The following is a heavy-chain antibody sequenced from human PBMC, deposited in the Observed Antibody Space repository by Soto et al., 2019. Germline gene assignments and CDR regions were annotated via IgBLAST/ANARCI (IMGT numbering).Heavy chain of an antibody. Sequence: SVKVSCKASGGTFSRYAISWVRQAPGQGLEWMGGIIPLFGKANYAQKFQGRVTITADESTSTAYMELSSLRSEDTAVYYCARDGTLYDSSGYYYLYWGQGTLVTVSS. D-gene: IGHD3-22*01. CDR2: IIPLFGKA. CDR3: ARDGTLYDSSGYYYLY. CDR1: GGTFSRYA. J-gene: IGHJ4*02. V-gene: IGHV1-69*13.